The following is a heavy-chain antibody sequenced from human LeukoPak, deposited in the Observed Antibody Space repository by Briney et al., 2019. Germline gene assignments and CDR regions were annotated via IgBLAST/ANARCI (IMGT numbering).Heavy chain of an antibody. J-gene: IGHJ6*03. CDR2: ISAYNGNT. D-gene: IGHD2-2*02. CDR1: GYTFTSYG. V-gene: IGHV1-18*01. CDR3: ARSYRYCSSTSCYSRLYYYYMDV. Sequence: GASVKVSCKASGYTFTSYGISWLRQAPGQGLEWMGWISAYNGNTNYAQKLQGRVTMTTDTSTSTAYMELRSLRSEDTAVYYCARSYRYCSSTSCYSRLYYYYMDVWGKGTTVTVSS.